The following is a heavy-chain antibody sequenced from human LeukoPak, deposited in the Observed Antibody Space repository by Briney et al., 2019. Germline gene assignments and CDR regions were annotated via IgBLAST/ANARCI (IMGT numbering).Heavy chain of an antibody. CDR1: GFTVSRNY. Sequence: GGSLRLSCAASGFTVSRNYMSWVRQAPGKGLEWVSVIYSADSAYYADSVRGRFTISRDNSKNTLYLHMNSLRAEDTAVYYCAKTQGRYCSSTSCYSAGHAFDIWGQGTMVTVSS. D-gene: IGHD2-2*01. CDR2: IYSADSA. V-gene: IGHV3-53*05. J-gene: IGHJ3*02. CDR3: AKTQGRYCSSTSCYSAGHAFDI.